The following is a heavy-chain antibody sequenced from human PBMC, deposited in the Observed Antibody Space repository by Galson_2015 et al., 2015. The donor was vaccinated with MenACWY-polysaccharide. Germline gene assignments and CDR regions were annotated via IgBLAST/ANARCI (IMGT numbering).Heavy chain of an antibody. V-gene: IGHV3-30-3*01. Sequence: SLRLSCAASGFTFSSYAMHWVRQAPGKGLEWVAVISYDGSNKYYADSVKGRFTISRDNSKNTLYLRMNSLRAEDTAVYYCAREFTRVRGVIITPLDYGGQGTLFTFS. CDR3: AREFTRVRGVIITPLDY. CDR1: GFTFSSYA. J-gene: IGHJ4*02. D-gene: IGHD3-10*01. CDR2: ISYDGSNK.